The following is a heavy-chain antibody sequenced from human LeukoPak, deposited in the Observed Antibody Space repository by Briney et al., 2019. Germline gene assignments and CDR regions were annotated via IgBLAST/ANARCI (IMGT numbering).Heavy chain of an antibody. CDR2: FDPEDGET. D-gene: IGHD5-12*01. V-gene: IGHV1-24*01. J-gene: IGHJ4*02. Sequence: ASVKVSCKVSGYTLTELSMHWVRQAPGKGLEWMGGFDPEDGETIYAQKFQGRVTMTTETSTSTAYMELRSLRSDDTAVYYCARALSRGNSGYDYGLGYWGQGTLVTVSS. CDR3: ARALSRGNSGYDYGLGY. CDR1: GYTLTELS.